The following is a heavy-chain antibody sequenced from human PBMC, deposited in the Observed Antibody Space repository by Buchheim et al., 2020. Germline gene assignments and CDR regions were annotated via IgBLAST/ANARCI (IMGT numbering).Heavy chain of an antibody. V-gene: IGHV4-61*02. J-gene: IGHJ6*02. CDR3: AREDEGVGATFYYYYYGMDV. Sequence: QVQLQESGPGLVKPSQTLSLTCTVSGGSISSGSYYWSWIRQPAGKGLEWIGRIYTSGRTNYNPSLKSRVTISVDTSKNQFSLKLSSVTAADTAVYYCAREDEGVGATFYYYYYGMDVWGQGTT. CDR2: IYTSGRT. CDR1: GGSISSGSYY. D-gene: IGHD1-26*01.